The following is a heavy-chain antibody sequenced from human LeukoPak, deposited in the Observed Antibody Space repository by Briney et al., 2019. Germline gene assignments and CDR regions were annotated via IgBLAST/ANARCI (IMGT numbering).Heavy chain of an antibody. CDR3: ATHTGGYNYWWFDM. CDR2: IIPIYGTA. CDR1: GGTFSNYP. Sequence: ASMKASYTASGGTFSNYPIIWVRQAPGRGLEWLGGIIPIYGTANYAQMFQGRITLTAHESTATAYMELSSLTSDDTAMYFCATHTGGYNYWWFDMWSQRSLVTVSS. J-gene: IGHJ5*02. D-gene: IGHD5-24*01. V-gene: IGHV1-69*13.